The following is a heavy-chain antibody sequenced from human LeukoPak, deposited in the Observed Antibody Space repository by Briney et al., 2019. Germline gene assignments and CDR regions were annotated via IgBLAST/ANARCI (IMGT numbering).Heavy chain of an antibody. D-gene: IGHD6-13*01. Sequence: PGGSLRLSCAASGFTFSSYVMPWVRQAPGKGLGWVAVISYDGSNKYYADSVKGRFTISRDNSKNTLYLQMNSLRAEDTAVYYRARDTSGGYSFDYWGQGTLVTVSS. CDR1: GFTFSSYV. J-gene: IGHJ4*02. CDR3: ARDTSGGYSFDY. V-gene: IGHV3-30-3*01. CDR2: ISYDGSNK.